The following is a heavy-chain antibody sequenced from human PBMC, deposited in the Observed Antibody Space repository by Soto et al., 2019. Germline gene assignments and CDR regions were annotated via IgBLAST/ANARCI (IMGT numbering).Heavy chain of an antibody. CDR2: FGGDENYT. D-gene: IGHD3-3*01. Sequence: GGSLRLSCGASGFSVKRYWMHWVRQAPGKGLVWLSRFGGDENYTDYADSVRGRFTISMDIAKNTIYLQMNSLRAEDTAVYYCGKGNEHGVVRYGLDAWGQGSTVTVSS. CDR1: GFSVKRYW. CDR3: GKGNEHGVVRYGLDA. J-gene: IGHJ6*02. V-gene: IGHV3-74*01.